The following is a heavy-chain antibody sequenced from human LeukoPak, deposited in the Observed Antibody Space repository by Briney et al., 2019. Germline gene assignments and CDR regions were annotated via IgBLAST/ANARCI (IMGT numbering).Heavy chain of an antibody. Sequence: GGSLRLSCAASGFTVSSNYMSWVRQAPGKGLEWVSVIYSGGSTYYADSVKGRFTIFRDNSKNTLYLQMNSLRAEDTAVYYCASGSGSHCTPYYYMDVWGTGTTVTVSS. V-gene: IGHV3-53*01. J-gene: IGHJ6*03. D-gene: IGHD3-10*01. CDR2: IYSGGST. CDR3: ASGSGSHCTPYYYMDV. CDR1: GFTVSSNY.